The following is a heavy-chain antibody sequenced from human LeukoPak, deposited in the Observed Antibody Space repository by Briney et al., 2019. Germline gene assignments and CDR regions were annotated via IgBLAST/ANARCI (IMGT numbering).Heavy chain of an antibody. CDR3: ARVRNRYDFWSGYLNP. Sequence: KTSETLSFTCTVSGGSISSYYWSWIRQPPGKGLEWIGYIYYSGSTNYNPSLKSRVTISVDTSKNQFSLKLSSVTAADTAVYYCARVRNRYDFWSGYLNPWGQGTLVTVSS. V-gene: IGHV4-59*01. CDR1: GGSISSYY. CDR2: IYYSGST. D-gene: IGHD3-3*01. J-gene: IGHJ5*02.